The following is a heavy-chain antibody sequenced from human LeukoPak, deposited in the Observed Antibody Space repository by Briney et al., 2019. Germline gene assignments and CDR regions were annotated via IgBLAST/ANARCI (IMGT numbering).Heavy chain of an antibody. V-gene: IGHV1-18*01. CDR2: ISAYNGNT. CDR1: GYTFTSYG. CDR3: ARGLPGDDFWSGYCFDY. Sequence: ASVKVSCKAPGYTFTSYGISWVRQAPGQGLEWMGWISAYNGNTNYAQKLQGRVTMTTDTSTSTAYMELRSLRSDDTAVYYCARGLPGDDFWSGYCFDYWGQGTLVTVSS. J-gene: IGHJ4*02. D-gene: IGHD3-3*01.